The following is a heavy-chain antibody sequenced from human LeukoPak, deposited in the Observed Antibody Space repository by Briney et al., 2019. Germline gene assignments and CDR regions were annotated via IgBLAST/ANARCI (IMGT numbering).Heavy chain of an antibody. J-gene: IGHJ4*02. Sequence: GRSLRLSCAASGFTFSSYGMHWVRQAPGKGLEWVAVISYDGSNKYYADSVKGRFTISRDNSKNTLYLQVNSLRAEDTAVYYCAKDRLRVVNLYYFDYWGQGTLVTVSS. CDR3: AKDRLRVVNLYYFDY. D-gene: IGHD5-12*01. V-gene: IGHV3-30*18. CDR2: ISYDGSNK. CDR1: GFTFSSYG.